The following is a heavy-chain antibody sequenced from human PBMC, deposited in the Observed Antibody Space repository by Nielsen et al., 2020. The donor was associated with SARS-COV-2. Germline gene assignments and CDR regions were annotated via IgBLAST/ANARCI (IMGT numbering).Heavy chain of an antibody. CDR3: ARGLGYCSGGSCYWGY. J-gene: IGHJ4*02. Sequence: ASVKVSCKASGYTFTGYYMHWVRQAPGQGLEWMGRINPNSGGTNYAQKFQGRVTMTRDTSISTAYMELSRLRSDDTAVYYCARGLGYCSGGSCYWGYWGQGTLVTVSS. CDR1: GYTFTGYY. CDR2: INPNSGGT. D-gene: IGHD2-15*01. V-gene: IGHV1-2*06.